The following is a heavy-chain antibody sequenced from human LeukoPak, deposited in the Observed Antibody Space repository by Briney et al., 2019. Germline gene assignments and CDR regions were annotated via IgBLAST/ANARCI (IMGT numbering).Heavy chain of an antibody. CDR3: ARGQRTYYFDY. V-gene: IGHV3-21*01. J-gene: IGHJ4*02. CDR1: GFTFSSYS. CDR2: ISSSSSYI. D-gene: IGHD3-16*01. Sequence: GGSLRLSCAASGFTFSSYSTNWVRQAPGKGLEWVSSISSSSSYIYYADSVKGRFTISRDNAKNSLYLQMNSLRAEDTAVYYCARGQRTYYFDYWGQGTPVTVSS.